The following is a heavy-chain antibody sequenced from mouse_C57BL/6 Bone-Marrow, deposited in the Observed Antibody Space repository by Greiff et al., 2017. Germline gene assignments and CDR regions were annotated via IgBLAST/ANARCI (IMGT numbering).Heavy chain of an antibody. V-gene: IGHV1-85*01. CDR3: ARVEFDVSSGDWYFDV. CDR1: GCTFTSYD. Sequence: VQLQQSGPELVKPGASVKLSCKASGCTFTSYDINWVKQRPGQGLEWIGWIYPRYGSTKYNEKVKGKATLTVGTASSTAYMELHSLTSEDAAVYFCARVEFDVSSGDWYFDVWGTGTTVTVSS. CDR2: IYPRYGST. D-gene: IGHD1-1*01. J-gene: IGHJ1*03.